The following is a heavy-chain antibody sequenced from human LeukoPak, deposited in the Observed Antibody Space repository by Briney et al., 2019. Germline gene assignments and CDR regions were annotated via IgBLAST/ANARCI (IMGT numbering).Heavy chain of an antibody. Sequence: NPGGSVTLFCAASGFTFSSNNMNCVRQSRGKGLEWVSSISSSSSYIYYADSVKGRFTISRDNAKNSLYLQMNSLRAEDTAVYYCARELYYYDKTVGDYWGQGTLVTVSS. CDR2: ISSSSSYI. CDR1: GFTFSSNN. CDR3: ARELYYYDKTVGDY. V-gene: IGHV3-21*01. J-gene: IGHJ4*02. D-gene: IGHD3-22*01.